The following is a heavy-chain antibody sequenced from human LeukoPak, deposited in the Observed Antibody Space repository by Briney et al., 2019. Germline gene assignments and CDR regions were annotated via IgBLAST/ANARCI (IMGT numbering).Heavy chain of an antibody. J-gene: IGHJ6*03. CDR2: ISAYNGNT. D-gene: IGHD6-19*01. Sequence: ASVKVSCKASGYTFTSYGISWVRQAPGQGLEWMGWISAYNGNTNYAQKLQGRVTMTTDTSTSTAYMELSSLRSEDTAVYYCARGLKQWLVHPYYYMDVWGKGTTVTVSS. CDR1: GYTFTSYG. V-gene: IGHV1-18*01. CDR3: ARGLKQWLVHPYYYMDV.